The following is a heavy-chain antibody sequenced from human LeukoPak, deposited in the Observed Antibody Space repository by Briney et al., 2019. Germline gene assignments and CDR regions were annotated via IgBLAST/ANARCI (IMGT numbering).Heavy chain of an antibody. CDR2: ISWNRGSI. V-gene: IGHV3-9*01. CDR3: AKDREIVGATTGFDY. J-gene: IGHJ4*02. Sequence: PGGSLRLSCAASGFTFDDYAMHWVRQAPGKGLEWVSGISWNRGSIGYADSVKGRFTISRDNAKNSLYLQMNSLRAEDTALYYCAKDREIVGATTGFDYWGQGTLVTVSS. D-gene: IGHD1-26*01. CDR1: GFTFDDYA.